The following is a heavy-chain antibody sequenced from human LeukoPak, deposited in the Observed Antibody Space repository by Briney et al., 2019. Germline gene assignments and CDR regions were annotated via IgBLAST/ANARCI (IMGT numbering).Heavy chain of an antibody. CDR3: ARELYDSSGYYLDASDI. D-gene: IGHD3-22*01. CDR2: ISYDGSNK. Sequence: GGSLRLSCATSGFTFSSYAMSWVRQAPGKGLEWVAVISYDGSNKYYADSVKGRFTISRDNSKNTLYLQMNSLRAEDTAVYYCARELYDSSGYYLDASDIWGQGTMVTVSS. J-gene: IGHJ3*02. V-gene: IGHV3-30*04. CDR1: GFTFSSYA.